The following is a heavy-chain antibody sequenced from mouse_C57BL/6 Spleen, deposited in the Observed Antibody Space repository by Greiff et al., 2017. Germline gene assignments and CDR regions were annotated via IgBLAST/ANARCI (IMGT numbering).Heavy chain of an antibody. CDR2: INPNNGGT. V-gene: IGHV1-26*01. J-gene: IGHJ3*01. CDR3: ATTMIRWWFAY. CDR1: GYTFTDYY. Sequence: EVQLQQSGPELVKPGASVKISCKASGYTFTDYYMNWVKQSHGKSLEWIGDINPNNGGTSYNQKFKGKATLTVDKSSSTAYMELRSLTSEDSAVYYCATTMIRWWFAYWGQGTLVTVSA. D-gene: IGHD2-4*01.